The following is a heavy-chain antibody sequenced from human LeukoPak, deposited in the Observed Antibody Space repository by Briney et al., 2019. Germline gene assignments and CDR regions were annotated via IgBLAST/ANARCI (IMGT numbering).Heavy chain of an antibody. V-gene: IGHV4-59*08. CDR1: GGSISGYY. D-gene: IGHD4-23*01. CDR2: IYYSGTT. CDR3: ARHYYGGSGAFDI. J-gene: IGHJ3*02. Sequence: PSETLSLTCTVSGGSISGYYWSWIRQPPGKGLEWIGYIYYSGTTYYNPSLKSRVIMSVDTSKNQFSLKLSSVTAADTAVYYCARHYYGGSGAFDIWGQGTMVTVSS.